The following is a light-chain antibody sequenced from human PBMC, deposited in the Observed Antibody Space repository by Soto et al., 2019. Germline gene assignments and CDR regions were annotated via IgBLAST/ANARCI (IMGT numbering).Light chain of an antibody. Sequence: EIVMTQSPGTLSLSPGETATRSCRASQSVSSNYVAWYQQKPGQAPRLLIYGASNRAAGIPDRFSGSGSGTDFTLTISRLEPEDFAVYYCQQYGSSGTFGQGTKVDIK. J-gene: IGKJ1*01. CDR2: GAS. CDR1: QSVSSNY. V-gene: IGKV3-20*01. CDR3: QQYGSSGT.